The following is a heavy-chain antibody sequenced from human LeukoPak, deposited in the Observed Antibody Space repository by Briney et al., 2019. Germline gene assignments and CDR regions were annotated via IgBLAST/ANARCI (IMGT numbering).Heavy chain of an antibody. D-gene: IGHD3-16*01. J-gene: IGHJ4*02. Sequence: GESLKISCKGSGYSFTSNWIGWVRQMPGKGLEWMGIIYPHDSDTRYSPSFQGQVTISADKSINTAYLQWNSLKASDTAMYYCARHDRGHSCFDYWGQGTLVTVSS. CDR3: ARHDRGHSCFDY. V-gene: IGHV5-51*01. CDR2: IYPHDSDT. CDR1: GYSFTSNW.